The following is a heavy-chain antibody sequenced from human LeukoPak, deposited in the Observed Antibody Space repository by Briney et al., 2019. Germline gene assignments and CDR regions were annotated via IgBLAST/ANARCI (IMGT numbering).Heavy chain of an antibody. CDR3: AKGPWPRTDAFDI. CDR2: ISTSGGST. J-gene: IGHJ3*02. V-gene: IGHV3-23*01. CDR1: GVTFSSYA. Sequence: PGGSLRLSCAASGVTFSSYAMSWVRQAPGKGLDWVSAISTSGGSTYYADSVKGRFTVSRDNSRNTLYLQMNSLRAEDTAVYYCAKGPWPRTDAFDIWGQGTMVTVSS.